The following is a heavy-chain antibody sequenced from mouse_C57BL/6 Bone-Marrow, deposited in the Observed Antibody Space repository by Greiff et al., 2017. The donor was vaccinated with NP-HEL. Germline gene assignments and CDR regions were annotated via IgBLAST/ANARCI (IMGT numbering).Heavy chain of an antibody. CDR3: ARGPHYDTHWYFDV. Sequence: VQLVESGAELVKPGASVKMSCKASGYTFTTYPIEWMKQNHGKSLEWIGNFHPYNDDTKYNEKFKGKATLTVEKSSSTVYLELSRLTSDDSAVYYCARGPHYDTHWYFDVWGTGTTVTVSS. J-gene: IGHJ1*03. D-gene: IGHD1-1*01. CDR2: FHPYNDDT. CDR1: GYTFTTYP. V-gene: IGHV1-47*01.